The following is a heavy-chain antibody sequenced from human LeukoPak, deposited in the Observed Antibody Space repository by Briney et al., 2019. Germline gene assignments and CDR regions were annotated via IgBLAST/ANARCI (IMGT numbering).Heavy chain of an antibody. D-gene: IGHD2-2*01. Sequence: SETLSLTCVDYGGSVSGYYWSWIRQPPGKGLECIGEINHSGSTNYNPSLTSRVTMSVDTSKNQFSLKLSSVTGADTAVYYCASSYVVVASSGALDIWGQGTMVTVSS. V-gene: IGHV4-34*01. CDR1: GGSVSGYY. CDR3: ASSYVVVASSGALDI. J-gene: IGHJ3*02. CDR2: INHSGST.